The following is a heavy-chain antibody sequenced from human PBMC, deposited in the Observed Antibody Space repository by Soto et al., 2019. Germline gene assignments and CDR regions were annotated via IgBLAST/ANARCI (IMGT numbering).Heavy chain of an antibody. V-gene: IGHV1-69*12. D-gene: IGHD6-13*01. CDR2: IIPIFGTA. J-gene: IGHJ6*02. CDR1: GGTFSSYA. CDR3: ARVIGEAGRLIYYGMDV. Sequence: QVQLVQSGAEVKKPGSSVKVSCKASGGTFSSYAISWVRQAPGQGLEWMGGIIPIFGTANYAQKFQGRVTLTADESTSTAYMELSSLRSEDTAVDYCARVIGEAGRLIYYGMDVWGQGTTVTVSS.